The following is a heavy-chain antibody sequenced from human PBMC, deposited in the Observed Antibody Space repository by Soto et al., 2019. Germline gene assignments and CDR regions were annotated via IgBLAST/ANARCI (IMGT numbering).Heavy chain of an antibody. CDR3: ARGREYSSSRSGRGSAP. V-gene: IGHV1-69*13. Sequence: SVKVSCKASGGTFSSYAISWVRQAPGQGLEWMGGMNPIFGKADYAQKFQGRVTITADDSRSTAYMELSSLRSEDTAVYYCARGREYSSSRSGRGSAPSGQGTLVTVSS. CDR1: GGTFSSYA. D-gene: IGHD6-6*01. CDR2: MNPIFGKA. J-gene: IGHJ5*02.